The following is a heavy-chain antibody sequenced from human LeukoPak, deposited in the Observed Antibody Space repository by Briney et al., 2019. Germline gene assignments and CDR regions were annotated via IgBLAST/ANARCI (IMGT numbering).Heavy chain of an antibody. J-gene: IGHJ6*03. V-gene: IGHV1-18*01. CDR1: GYTFTSYG. D-gene: IGHD6-19*01. CDR2: ISGYNGNT. Sequence: GASMKVSCKASGYTFTSYGITWVRQAPGQGLEWMGWISGYNGNTNYAQKFQGRVTMTTDTSTSTVYMELRSLRSEDTAVYYCASRAIAVGGTTDYYYYYMDVWGKGTTVTVSS. CDR3: ASRAIAVGGTTDYYYYYMDV.